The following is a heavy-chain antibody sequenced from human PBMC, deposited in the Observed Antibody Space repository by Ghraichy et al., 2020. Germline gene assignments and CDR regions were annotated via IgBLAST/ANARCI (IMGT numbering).Heavy chain of an antibody. D-gene: IGHD1-20*01. CDR3: VRDLVLSGTLWH. J-gene: IGHJ4*02. CDR1: GYTFEIYS. V-gene: IGHV3-48*02. Sequence: SCTAAGYTFEIYSNYWVRHAPGYWLEWISYIGGTTSTIYYADYVKGRFTISRDNSKSSLYLQMDSLRDDDTAVYYCVRDLVLSGTLWHWGQGTLVTVNS. CDR2: IGGTTSTI.